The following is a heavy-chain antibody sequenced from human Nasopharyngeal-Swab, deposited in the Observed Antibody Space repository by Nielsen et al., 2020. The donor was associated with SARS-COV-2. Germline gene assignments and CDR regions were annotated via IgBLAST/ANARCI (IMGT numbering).Heavy chain of an antibody. J-gene: IGHJ5*02. V-gene: IGHV3-7*01. CDR1: VFTFSDSA. Sequence: GESLKISCAASVFTFSDSAIHWVRQAPGKGLEWVANIKGDGSDEKYADSVKGRFTISRDNARDSLFLQMHSLSVEDTAVYFCARLHSTATTESWGQGTRVTVSS. CDR2: IKGDGSDE. D-gene: IGHD1-26*01. CDR3: ARLHSTATTES.